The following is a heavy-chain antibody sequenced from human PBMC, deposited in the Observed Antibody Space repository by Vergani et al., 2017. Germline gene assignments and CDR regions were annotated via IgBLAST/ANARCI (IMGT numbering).Heavy chain of an antibody. CDR1: GFTVGNNY. J-gene: IGHJ4*02. Sequence: EVQLLESGGGLVQPGGSLRLSCAASGFTVGNNYMTWVRQAPGKGLEWVSLIYSRGDTFYADSVKGRFTISRDNSKNTLYLQMNSLRAEDTAVYYCARDTGHWGQGTLVTVSS. V-gene: IGHV3-66*01. CDR3: ARDTGH. CDR2: IYSRGDT.